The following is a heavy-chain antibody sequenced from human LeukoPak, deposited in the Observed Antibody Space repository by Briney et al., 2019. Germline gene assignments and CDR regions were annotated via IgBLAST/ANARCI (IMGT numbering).Heavy chain of an antibody. J-gene: IGHJ6*03. V-gene: IGHV4-59*01. D-gene: IGHD3-9*01. Sequence: SETLSLTCTVSGGSISSYYWSWIRQPPGKGLEWIGYIYYSGSTNYNPSLKSRVTISVDTSKNQFSLKLSSVTAADTAVYYCARTYYDILTGYYTPTGYYYYYMDVWGKGTTVTVSS. CDR3: ARTYYDILTGYYTPTGYYYYYMDV. CDR1: GGSISSYY. CDR2: IYYSGST.